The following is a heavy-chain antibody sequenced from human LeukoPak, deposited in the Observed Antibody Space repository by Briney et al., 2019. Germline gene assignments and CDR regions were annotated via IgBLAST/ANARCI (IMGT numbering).Heavy chain of an antibody. D-gene: IGHD4-17*01. CDR1: GFTFSSYE. V-gene: IGHV3-48*03. CDR2: ISSSGSTI. J-gene: IGHJ3*02. Sequence: GGPLRLSCAASGFTFSSYEMNWVRQAPGKALEWVSYISSSGSTIYYADSVRGRFTISRDNAKNSLYLQMNSLRAEDTAVYYCARGRAVTTSERDIWGQGTMVTVSS. CDR3: ARGRAVTTSERDI.